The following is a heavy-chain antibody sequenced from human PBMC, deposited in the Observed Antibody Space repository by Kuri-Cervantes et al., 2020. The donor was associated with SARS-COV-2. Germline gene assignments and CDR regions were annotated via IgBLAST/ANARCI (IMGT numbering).Heavy chain of an antibody. J-gene: IGHJ6*03. D-gene: IGHD3-10*01. Sequence: GESLKISCAASGFTFSSYWMSWVRQAPGKGLEWVSYISSSSSTIYYADSVKGRFTISRDNVKNSLYLQMNSLRAEDTAVYYCAGDHYYYYYMDVWGKGTTVTVS. CDR2: ISSSSSTI. CDR3: AGDHYYYYYMDV. V-gene: IGHV3-48*01. CDR1: GFTFSSYW.